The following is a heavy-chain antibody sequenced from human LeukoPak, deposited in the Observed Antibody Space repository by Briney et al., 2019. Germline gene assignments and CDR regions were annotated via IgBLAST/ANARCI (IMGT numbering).Heavy chain of an antibody. D-gene: IGHD5-12*01. CDR1: GGTFSRYA. CDR3: ARVPSGYTPNANYYYYGMDV. Sequence: SVTVSCKASGGTFSRYAISWVRQAPGQGLEWMGRIIPIIGIVNYAQKFQGRVTITADKSTSTAYMELSSLRSEDTAVYYCARVPSGYTPNANYYYYGMDVWGQGTTVTVSS. CDR2: IIPIIGIV. V-gene: IGHV1-69*04. J-gene: IGHJ6*02.